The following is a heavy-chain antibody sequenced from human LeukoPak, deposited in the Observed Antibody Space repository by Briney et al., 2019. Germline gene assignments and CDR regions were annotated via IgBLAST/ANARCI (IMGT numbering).Heavy chain of an antibody. CDR3: ARLARRYYFDY. Sequence: PSETLSLTCTVSGDSISSYYWSWLRQPPGKGLEWIGYIYYSGSTNYNPSLKSRVTISVDTPKNQFSLKLSSVTAADTAVYYCARLARRYYFDYWGQGTLVTVSS. J-gene: IGHJ4*02. V-gene: IGHV4-59*01. CDR1: GDSISSYY. CDR2: IYYSGST.